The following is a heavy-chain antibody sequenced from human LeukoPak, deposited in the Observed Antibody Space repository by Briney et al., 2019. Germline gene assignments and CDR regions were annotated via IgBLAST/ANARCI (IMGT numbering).Heavy chain of an antibody. J-gene: IGHJ4*02. CDR3: ARDPDCSSTSCYSLAGYYFDY. Sequence: GGSLRLSCAASGFTFSDYYMSWIRQAPGKGLEGCSYISSSGSTIYYADSVKGRFTISRDNAKNSLYLQMNSLRAEDTAVYYCARDPDCSSTSCYSLAGYYFDYWGQGTLVTVSS. D-gene: IGHD2-2*01. V-gene: IGHV3-11*01. CDR1: GFTFSDYY. CDR2: ISSSGSTI.